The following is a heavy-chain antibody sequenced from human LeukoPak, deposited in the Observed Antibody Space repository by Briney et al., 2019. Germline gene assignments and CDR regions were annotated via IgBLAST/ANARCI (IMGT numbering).Heavy chain of an antibody. D-gene: IGHD3-22*01. V-gene: IGHV3-21*01. CDR1: GFTFSSYS. CDR3: ARDPYDSSGLNGWFEP. Sequence: GGSLRLSCAASGFTFSSYSMNWVRQAPGKGLEWVSSISSSSSYIYYADSVKGRFTISRDNAKNSLYLQMNSLRAEDTAVYYCARDPYDSSGLNGWFEPWGQGTLVTVSS. CDR2: ISSSSSYI. J-gene: IGHJ5*02.